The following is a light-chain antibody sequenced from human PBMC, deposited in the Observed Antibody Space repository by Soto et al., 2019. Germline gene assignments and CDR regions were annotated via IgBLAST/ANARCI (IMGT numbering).Light chain of an antibody. Sequence: QSVLTQPPSVSGAPGQRVTISCTGSSSNIGAGYDVNWYQQLPGAAPKLLIFVNTKRPSGVPDRFSASKSGTSASLAITGLRSEDEAEYFCATWDDSLSGVVFGGGTKLTVL. J-gene: IGLJ2*01. CDR1: SSNIGAGYD. V-gene: IGLV1-40*01. CDR3: ATWDDSLSGVV. CDR2: VNT.